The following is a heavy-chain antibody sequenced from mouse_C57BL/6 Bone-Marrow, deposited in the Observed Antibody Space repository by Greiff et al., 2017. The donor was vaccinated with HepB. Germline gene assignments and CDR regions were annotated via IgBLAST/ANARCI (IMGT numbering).Heavy chain of an antibody. J-gene: IGHJ3*01. CDR2: IYPGDGDT. CDR1: GYAFSSSW. Sequence: QVQLQQSGPELVKPGASVKISCKASGYAFSSSWMNWVKQRPGKGLEWIGRIYPGDGDTNYNGKFKGKATLTADKSSSTAYMQLISLTSEDSAVYFCARYYGSSYKVFAYWGQGTLVTVSA. CDR3: ARYYGSSYKVFAY. V-gene: IGHV1-82*01. D-gene: IGHD1-1*01.